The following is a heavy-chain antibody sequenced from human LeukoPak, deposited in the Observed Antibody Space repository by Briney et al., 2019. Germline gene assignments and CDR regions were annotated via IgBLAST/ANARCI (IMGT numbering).Heavy chain of an antibody. Sequence: ASVKVSCKASGYTFTSYGISWVRQAPGQGLEWMGWISAYNGNTNYAQKLQGRVTMTTDTSTSTDYMELRSLRSDDTAVYYCAREPFYDILTGPEFDYWGQGTLVTVSS. CDR3: AREPFYDILTGPEFDY. J-gene: IGHJ4*02. CDR1: GYTFTSYG. D-gene: IGHD3-9*01. V-gene: IGHV1-18*01. CDR2: ISAYNGNT.